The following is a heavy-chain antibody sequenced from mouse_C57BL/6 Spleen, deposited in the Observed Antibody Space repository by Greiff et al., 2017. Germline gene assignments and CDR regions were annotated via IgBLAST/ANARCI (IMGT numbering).Heavy chain of an antibody. CDR1: GYTFTDYY. V-gene: IGHV1-22*01. Sequence: EVLLQQSGPELVKPGASVKMSCMASGYTFTDYYMHWVKQSHGKSLEWIGYINPNYGGTSSNQTFKGKATLTVNKSSSTAYMDLRSLTSEDSAVYYCAREDSNYRAYWGQGTLVTVAA. J-gene: IGHJ3*01. D-gene: IGHD2-5*01. CDR2: INPNYGGT. CDR3: AREDSNYRAY.